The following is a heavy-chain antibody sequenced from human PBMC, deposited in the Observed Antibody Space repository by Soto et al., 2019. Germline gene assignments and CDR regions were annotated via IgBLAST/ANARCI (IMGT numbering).Heavy chain of an antibody. CDR1: GFTFSRYG. CDR3: ARDNVESAYYIAR. J-gene: IGHJ4*02. D-gene: IGHD1-26*01. Sequence: QAQLVESGGGVVQPGRSLRLSCVTSGFTFSRYGIHWVRQAPGKGLEWVGIIWYDGSKTYYADSVKGRFTISRDNSKNTLYLQMNSLRVEDTGVYYCARDNVESAYYIARWGQGTLVIVSS. CDR2: IWYDGSKT. V-gene: IGHV3-33*01.